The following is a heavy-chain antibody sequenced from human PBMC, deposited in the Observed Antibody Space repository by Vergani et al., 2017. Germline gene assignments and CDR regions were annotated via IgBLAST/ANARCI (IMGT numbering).Heavy chain of an antibody. Sequence: QVQLVQSGSEVKKPGASVKVSCRASGYTFTNSALNWVRQAPGQGLEWRGWISAYNGNTNYPEKFQGRLTMTTDTSTSTASMELWSLRADDTAVYYCARDLIPGGEPYYYYGMDVWGQGTTVTVSS. CDR1: GYTFTNSA. V-gene: IGHV1-18*01. CDR3: ARDLIPGGEPYYYYGMDV. CDR2: ISAYNGNT. D-gene: IGHD1-14*01. J-gene: IGHJ6*02.